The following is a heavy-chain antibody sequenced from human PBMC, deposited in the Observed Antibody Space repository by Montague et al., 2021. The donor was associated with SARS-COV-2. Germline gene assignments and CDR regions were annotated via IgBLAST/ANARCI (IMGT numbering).Heavy chain of an antibody. V-gene: IGHV4-34*01. CDR2: INHSGST. J-gene: IGHJ6*02. Sequence: SETLSLTCAVYGGSFSGYYWSWIRQPPGKGLEWIGEINHSGSTNYNPSLKSRVTISVDTSKNQFSLKLSSVTAADTAVYYCAGGRRILLWFGELLSGGDYSGMDVWGQGTTVTVSS. D-gene: IGHD3-10*01. CDR3: AGGRRILLWFGELLSGGDYSGMDV. CDR1: GGSFSGYY.